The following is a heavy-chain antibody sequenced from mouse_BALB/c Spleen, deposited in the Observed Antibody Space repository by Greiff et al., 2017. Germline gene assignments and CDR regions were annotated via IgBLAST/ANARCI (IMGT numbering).Heavy chain of an antibody. Sequence: VQLKQSGAELVKPGASVKLSCTASGFNIKDTYMHWVKQRPEQGLEWIGRIDPANGNTKYDPKFQGKATITADTSSNTAYLQLSSLTSEDTAVYYCAQNWDWYFDVWGAGTTVTVSS. V-gene: IGHV14-3*02. D-gene: IGHD4-1*01. CDR2: IDPANGNT. CDR1: GFNIKDTY. CDR3: AQNWDWYFDV. J-gene: IGHJ1*01.